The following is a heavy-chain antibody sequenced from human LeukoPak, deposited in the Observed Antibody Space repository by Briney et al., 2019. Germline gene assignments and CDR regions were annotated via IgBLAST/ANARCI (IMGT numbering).Heavy chain of an antibody. Sequence: PSETLSLTCTVSGVSISSSNSYWGWIRQPPGKGLEWIGRIYYTGNTYYNASLKSRVTISIETSKNQISLRLTSVTATDTAMYYCARQTGSGLFTLPGGQGTLVTVSS. J-gene: IGHJ4*02. CDR2: IYYTGNT. V-gene: IGHV4-39*01. CDR3: ARQTGSGLFTLP. D-gene: IGHD3/OR15-3a*01. CDR1: GVSISSSNSY.